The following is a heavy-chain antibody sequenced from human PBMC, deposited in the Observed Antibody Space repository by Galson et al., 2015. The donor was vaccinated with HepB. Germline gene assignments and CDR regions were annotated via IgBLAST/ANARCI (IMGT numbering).Heavy chain of an antibody. CDR2: ISSSSSSI. D-gene: IGHD2-2*01. V-gene: IGHV3-21*01. Sequence: SLRLSCAASGFTSSSYTMNWVRQAPGKGLEWVSSISSSSSSIYYADSVKGRFTISRDNAKNSLYLQMNSLRAEDTAVYYCARIHAGTSGACDIWGQGTMVTVSS. CDR3: ARIHAGTSGACDI. CDR1: GFTSSSYT. J-gene: IGHJ3*02.